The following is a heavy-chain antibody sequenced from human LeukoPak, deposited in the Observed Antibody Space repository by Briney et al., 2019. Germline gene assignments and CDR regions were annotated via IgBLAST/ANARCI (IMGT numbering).Heavy chain of an antibody. CDR1: GFTFSSYA. Sequence: GGSLRLSCAASGFTFSSYAMSWVRQAPGKGLEWVSAISGSGGSTYYAESVKGRFTISRDNSKNTLYLQMDSLRAEDTAVYYCAKALGIRPLYYFDYWGQGTLVTVSS. J-gene: IGHJ4*02. CDR2: ISGSGGST. D-gene: IGHD7-27*01. CDR3: AKALGIRPLYYFDY. V-gene: IGHV3-23*01.